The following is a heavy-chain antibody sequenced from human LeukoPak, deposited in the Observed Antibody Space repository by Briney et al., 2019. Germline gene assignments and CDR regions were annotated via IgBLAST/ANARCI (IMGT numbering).Heavy chain of an antibody. CDR1: GFTFGSYG. CDR3: AREAFVYCSSTSCYPYAFGI. J-gene: IGHJ3*02. Sequence: PGGSLRLSCAASGFTFGSYGMHWVRQAPGKGLEWVAVIWYDGSNKYYADSVKGRFTISRDNSKNTLYLQMNSLRAEDTAVYYCAREAFVYCSSTSCYPYAFGIWGQGTVVTVSS. D-gene: IGHD2-2*01. V-gene: IGHV3-33*01. CDR2: IWYDGSNK.